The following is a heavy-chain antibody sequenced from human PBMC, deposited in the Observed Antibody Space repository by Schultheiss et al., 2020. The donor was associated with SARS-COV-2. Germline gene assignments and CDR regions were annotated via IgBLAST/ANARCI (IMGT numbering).Heavy chain of an antibody. CDR2: SHYSGAT. D-gene: IGHD2-2*01. CDR3: ARWGAESSPSCHGFDL. CDR1: GGSIYSHY. Sequence: ESLKISCTVSGGSIYSHYWNWIRQPPGKGPEWIGFSHYSGATMYNPSLRSRVSMSVDTSKNQFTLQLSSVTAADTAVYYCARWGAESSPSCHGFDLWGQGTMVTVSS. V-gene: IGHV4-59*11. J-gene: IGHJ3*01.